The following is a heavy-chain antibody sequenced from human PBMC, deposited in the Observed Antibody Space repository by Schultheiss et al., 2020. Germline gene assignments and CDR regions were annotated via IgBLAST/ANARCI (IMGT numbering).Heavy chain of an antibody. Sequence: SETLSLTCTVSGGSINNYYWSWIRQPPGKGLEWIGYIYYSGSTNYNPSLKSRVTISVDTSKNQFSLKLNSVTAADTAVYYCARATAVVTPIYYYYGMDVWGQGTTVTVSS. V-gene: IGHV4-59*01. D-gene: IGHD4-23*01. CDR3: ARATAVVTPIYYYYGMDV. J-gene: IGHJ6*02. CDR2: IYYSGST. CDR1: GGSINNYY.